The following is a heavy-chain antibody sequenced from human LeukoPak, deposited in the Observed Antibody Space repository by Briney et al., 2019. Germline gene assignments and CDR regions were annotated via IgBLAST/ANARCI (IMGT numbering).Heavy chain of an antibody. CDR3: AQSKYYYGSSGYDFDS. D-gene: IGHD3-22*01. CDR1: GFSLSTSEVG. CDR2: IYWDDDK. Sequence: TLSLTCTVSGFSLSTSEVGVDWIRQPPGKALEWLAVIYWDDDKRYSPSLKSRLTITQDTSKNQVVLTMTNMDPVDTATYYCAQSKYYYGSSGYDFDSWGQGTLVTVSS. J-gene: IGHJ4*02. V-gene: IGHV2-5*02.